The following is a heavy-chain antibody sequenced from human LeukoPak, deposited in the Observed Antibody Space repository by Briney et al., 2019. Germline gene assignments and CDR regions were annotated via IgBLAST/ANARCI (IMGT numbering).Heavy chain of an antibody. Sequence: SETLSLTCTVSGRSISNYYWSWIRQPPGKGLEWIGYIYTSGSTNYNPSLKSRVTISVDTSKNQFSLKLSSVTAADTAVYYCARHFDKGTSYYYYMDVWGKGTTVTVSS. J-gene: IGHJ6*03. V-gene: IGHV4-4*09. CDR1: GRSISNYY. CDR3: ARHFDKGTSYYYYMDV. CDR2: IYTSGST. D-gene: IGHD2-8*01.